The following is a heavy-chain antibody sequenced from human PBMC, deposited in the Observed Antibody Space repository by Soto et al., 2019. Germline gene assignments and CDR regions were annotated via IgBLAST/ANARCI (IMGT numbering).Heavy chain of an antibody. J-gene: IGHJ4*02. D-gene: IGHD3-22*01. Sequence: SETLSLTCTVSGGSINTFYWSWVRQPAGKGLEWIGRIFSSGSTSFNPSFESRVAISLDTSNNQFSLRLTSLTAAGTAVYFCARDHHSYYDTSGYYPYFDCWGQGTLVTVSS. CDR3: ARDHHSYYDTSGYYPYFDC. V-gene: IGHV4-4*07. CDR1: GGSINTFY. CDR2: IFSSGST.